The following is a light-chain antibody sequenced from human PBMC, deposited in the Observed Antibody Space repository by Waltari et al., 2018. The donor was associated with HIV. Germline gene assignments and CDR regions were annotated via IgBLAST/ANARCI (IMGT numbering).Light chain of an antibody. V-gene: IGLV3-19*01. J-gene: IGLJ3*02. CDR3: NSRDDIGHWF. CDR2: GTN. Sequence: SSEFTQDPAVSVALGQTVRITCQGDSVRTYYASWYQQKPGQAPVLVFYGTNNRPSGIPDRFSGSTSGDTASLTITGAQAEDEADYYCNSRDDIGHWFFGAGTKVTVL. CDR1: SVRTYY.